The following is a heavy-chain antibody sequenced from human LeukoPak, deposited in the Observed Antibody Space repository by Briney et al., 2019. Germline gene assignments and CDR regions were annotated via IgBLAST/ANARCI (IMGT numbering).Heavy chain of an antibody. CDR1: GFTFSSYS. CDR3: ARVGYSYGLVGYYYYMDV. J-gene: IGHJ6*03. V-gene: IGHV3-21*04. Sequence: GGSLRLSCAASGFTFSSYSMNWVRQAPGKGLEWVSSISSSSSYIYYADSVKGRFTISRDNAKNSLYLQMNSLRAEDTAVYYCARVGYSYGLVGYYYYMDVWGKGTTVTVSS. D-gene: IGHD5-18*01. CDR2: ISSSSSYI.